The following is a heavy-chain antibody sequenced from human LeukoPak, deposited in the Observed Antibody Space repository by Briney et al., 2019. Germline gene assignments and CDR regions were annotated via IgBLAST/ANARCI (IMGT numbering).Heavy chain of an antibody. D-gene: IGHD1-1*01. CDR2: IGTSTSYI. Sequence: GGSLRLSCAASGFTFSTYIMNWVRQTPGKGLEWVSSIGTSTSYIYYADSVKGRFTISRDNAKNSLYLQMNSLRAEDTAVYYCAKTGNPATGDYWGQGTLVTVSS. CDR3: AKTGNPATGDY. V-gene: IGHV3-21*04. J-gene: IGHJ4*02. CDR1: GFTFSTYI.